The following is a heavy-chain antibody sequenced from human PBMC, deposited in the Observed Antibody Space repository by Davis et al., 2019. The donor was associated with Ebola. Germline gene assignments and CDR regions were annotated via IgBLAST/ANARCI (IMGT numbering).Heavy chain of an antibody. CDR1: GDTFSNYI. CDR3: VTQRATGLYYYYDMDV. J-gene: IGHJ6*02. CDR2: IIPVVRTS. Sequence: AASVKVSCKASGDTFSNYIINWVRQAPGQGFEWLGGIIPVVRTSNYAQKFQGRVTITADKSTYTAYMELSGLKSEDTGIYYCVTQRATGLYYYYDMDVWDQGPTVTV. V-gene: IGHV1-69*06. D-gene: IGHD3/OR15-3a*01.